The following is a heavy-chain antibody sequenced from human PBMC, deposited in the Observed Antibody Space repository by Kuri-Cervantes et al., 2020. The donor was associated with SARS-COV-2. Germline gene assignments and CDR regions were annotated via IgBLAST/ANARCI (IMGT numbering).Heavy chain of an antibody. CDR2: TSAYNGNT. CDR1: GYTFTSYG. D-gene: IGHD1-14*01. J-gene: IGHJ5*02. V-gene: IGHV1-18*04. Sequence: ASVMVFCKASGYTFTSYGISWVRQAPGQGLEWMGWTSAYNGNTNYAQKLQGRVTMTTDTSTNTAYMDLRSLRSEDTAVYYCARGGANVIRPENRFDPWGQGTLVTVSS. CDR3: ARGGANVIRPENRFDP.